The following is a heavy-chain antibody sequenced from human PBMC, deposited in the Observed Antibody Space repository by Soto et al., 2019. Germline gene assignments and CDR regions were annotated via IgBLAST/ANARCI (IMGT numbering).Heavy chain of an antibody. V-gene: IGHV1-18*04. CDR3: ASHTYCGGDCYRPYYYGMDV. CDR1: GYTFTSYG. CDR2: ISAYNGNT. Sequence: ASVKVSCKASGYTFTSYGISWVRQAPGQGLEWMGWISAYNGNTNYAQKLEGRGTMTTDTSTSRAYMELRSLRSDDTAVYYCASHTYCGGDCYRPYYYGMDVWGQGTTVTVSS. J-gene: IGHJ6*02. D-gene: IGHD2-21*02.